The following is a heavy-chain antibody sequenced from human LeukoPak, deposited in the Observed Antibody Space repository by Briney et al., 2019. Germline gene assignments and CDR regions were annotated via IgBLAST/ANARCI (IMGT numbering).Heavy chain of an antibody. CDR1: GGSISSSSYY. CDR2: IYHSGST. J-gene: IGHJ4*02. Sequence: SETLSLTCNVSGGSISSSSYYWGWIRQPPGKGLEWIGSIYHSGSTYYNPSLKSRVTISVDTSKNQFSLKLSSVTAADTAVYYCARDRDSSSWEYYFDYWGQGTLVTVSS. D-gene: IGHD6-13*01. V-gene: IGHV4-39*07. CDR3: ARDRDSSSWEYYFDY.